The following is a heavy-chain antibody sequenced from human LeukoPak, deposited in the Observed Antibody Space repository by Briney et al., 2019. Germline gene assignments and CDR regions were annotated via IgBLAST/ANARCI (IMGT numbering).Heavy chain of an antibody. CDR2: IYYSGST. CDR3: VRLSSSDGSGSSFDY. CDR1: GGSISSYF. V-gene: IGHV4-59*08. J-gene: IGHJ4*02. D-gene: IGHD3-10*01. Sequence: TSETLSLTCTVSGGSISSYFWSWIRQPPGKGLECIGHIYYSGSTNYNPSLKSRVTISPDTSKNQFSLKLSSVTAADTAVYYCVRLSSSDGSGSSFDYWGQGTLVTVSS.